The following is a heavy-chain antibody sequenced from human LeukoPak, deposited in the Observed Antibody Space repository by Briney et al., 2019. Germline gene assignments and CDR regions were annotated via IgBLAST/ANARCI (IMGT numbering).Heavy chain of an antibody. J-gene: IGHJ4*02. Sequence: GGSLRLSCAASGFTFSSYWMNWVRQAPGKGLEWVANIKQDGSEKYYVDSVKGRFTISRDNAKNSLYLQMNSLRAEDTAVYYCARDHRIAGGPFDYWGQGTLVTVSS. CDR1: GFTFSSYW. CDR2: IKQDGSEK. V-gene: IGHV3-7*01. D-gene: IGHD6-13*01. CDR3: ARDHRIAGGPFDY.